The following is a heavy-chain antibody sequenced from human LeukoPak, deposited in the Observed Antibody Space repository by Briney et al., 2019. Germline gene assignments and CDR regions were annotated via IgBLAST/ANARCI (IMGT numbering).Heavy chain of an antibody. D-gene: IGHD4-17*01. Sequence: PSETLSLTCTVSGGSISSYYWSWIRQPPGKGLEWIGYIYYSGSTNYNPSLKSRVTISVDTSKNQFSLKLSSVTAADTAVYYCARGATVTLPDYWGQGTLVTVSS. J-gene: IGHJ4*02. V-gene: IGHV4-59*01. CDR3: ARGATVTLPDY. CDR2: IYYSGST. CDR1: GGSISSYY.